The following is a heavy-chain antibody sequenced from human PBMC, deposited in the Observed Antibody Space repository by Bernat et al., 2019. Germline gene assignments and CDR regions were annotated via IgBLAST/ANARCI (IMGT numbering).Heavy chain of an antibody. CDR1: GYTFTSYA. CDR3: ARDRIAARFGNKHEIDP. Sequence: QVQLVQSGSELKKPGASVKVSCKASGYTFTSYAMNWVRQAPGQGLEWLGWINTNTGNPTYAQGFTGRFVFSVDTSVSTAYLQISSLKAKDTALYYCARDRIAARFGNKHEIDPWGQGTLVTVSS. CDR2: INTNTGNP. J-gene: IGHJ5*02. V-gene: IGHV7-4-1*02. D-gene: IGHD6-6*01.